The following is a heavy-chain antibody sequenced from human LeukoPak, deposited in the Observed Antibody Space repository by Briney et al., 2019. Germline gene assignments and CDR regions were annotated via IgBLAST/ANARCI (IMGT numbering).Heavy chain of an antibody. J-gene: IGHJ4*02. V-gene: IGHV3-30*02. CDR3: ARDRQVGATYFDY. Sequence: GGSLRLSCAASGFTFSSYGMHWVRQAPGKGLEWVAFIRYDGSNKYYADSVKGRFTISRDNSQNTLYLQMNSLRAEDTAVYYCARDRQVGATYFDYWGQGTLVTVSS. D-gene: IGHD1-26*01. CDR2: IRYDGSNK. CDR1: GFTFSSYG.